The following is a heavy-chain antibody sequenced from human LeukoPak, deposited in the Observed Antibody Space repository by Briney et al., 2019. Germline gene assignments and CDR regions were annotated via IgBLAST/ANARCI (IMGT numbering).Heavy chain of an antibody. CDR2: ISGSGANT. CDR1: GFTFNGYA. J-gene: IGHJ4*02. Sequence: PGGSLRLSCAASGFTFNGYAMSWVRQAPGEGLEWVSGISGSGANTYYANSVKGRFTVYRDNSKNTLYLQVNNLRAEDTAVYYCAKHLGSHNFDYWGQGTLVTVSS. V-gene: IGHV3-23*01. CDR3: AKHLGSHNFDY. D-gene: IGHD3-10*01.